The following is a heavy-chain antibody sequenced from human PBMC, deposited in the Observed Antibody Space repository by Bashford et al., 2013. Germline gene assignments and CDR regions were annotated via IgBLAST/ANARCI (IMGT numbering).Heavy chain of an antibody. V-gene: IGHV4-4*07. J-gene: IGHJ6*02. Sequence: SSETLSLTCTVSGGSISSYYWSWIRQPAGKGLEWIGRIYTSGSTNYNPSLKSRVTMSVDTSKNQFSLKLSSVTAADTAVYYCAREDYSHFYYYALDVWGQGTTVTVSS. CDR3: AREDYSHFYYYALDV. CDR2: IYTSGST. CDR1: GGSISSYY. D-gene: IGHD4-11*01.